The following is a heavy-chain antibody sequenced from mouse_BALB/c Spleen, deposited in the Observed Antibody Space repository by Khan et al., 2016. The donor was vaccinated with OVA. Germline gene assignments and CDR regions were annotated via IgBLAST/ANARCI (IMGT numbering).Heavy chain of an antibody. CDR2: IYPGGGYT. D-gene: IGHD3-1*01. CDR3: AKWATWYFDV. CDR1: GYTFTNLW. V-gene: IGHV1-63*02. Sequence: QIQLVQSGAELVRPGTSVKISCTASGYTFTNLWLGWVQQRPGHGLEWIGDIYPGGGYTNYNETFKGKATLTTGTSSSTVYMQLSGLTSEGAAVYFCAKWATWYFDVWGAGTTVTVSS. J-gene: IGHJ1*01.